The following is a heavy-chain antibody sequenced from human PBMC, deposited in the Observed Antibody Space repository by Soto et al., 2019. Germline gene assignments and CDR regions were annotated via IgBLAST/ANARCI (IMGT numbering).Heavy chain of an antibody. CDR1: GFTFSSYG. Sequence: QVQLVESGGGVVQPGRSLRLSCAASGFTFSSYGMHWVRQAPGKGLEWVAVIWYDGSNKYYADSVKGRFTISRDNSKNTLYLQMNSLRAEDTAVYYCARSVGLGYCSSTSCYAYYYYYGMGVWGQGTTVTVSS. D-gene: IGHD2-2*01. V-gene: IGHV3-33*01. J-gene: IGHJ6*02. CDR3: ARSVGLGYCSSTSCYAYYYYYGMGV. CDR2: IWYDGSNK.